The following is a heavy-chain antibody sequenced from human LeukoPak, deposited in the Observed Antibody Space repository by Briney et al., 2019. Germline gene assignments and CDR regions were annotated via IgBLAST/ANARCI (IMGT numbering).Heavy chain of an antibody. D-gene: IGHD6-13*01. CDR1: GDSISSSIYY. J-gene: IGHJ4*02. Sequence: SETLSLTCAVSGDSISSSIYYWGWIRQPPGKGLEWIGSVYYSGTTYYNPSLKSRVTISVDTSENQFSLKLSSVTAADTAVYYYARQGAYDSTWCDFDYWGQGTLVTVSS. CDR2: VYYSGTT. V-gene: IGHV4-39*01. CDR3: ARQGAYDSTWCDFDY.